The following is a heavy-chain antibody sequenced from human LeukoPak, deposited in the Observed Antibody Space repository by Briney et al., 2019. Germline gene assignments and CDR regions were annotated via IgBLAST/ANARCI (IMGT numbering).Heavy chain of an antibody. CDR1: GFTFSDAW. J-gene: IGHJ4*02. V-gene: IGHV4-34*01. CDR3: ARGPRGTMVRGAPFDY. CDR2: INHSGST. D-gene: IGHD3-10*01. Sequence: PGGSLRLSCAASGFTFSDAWMNWVRQPPGKGLEWVGEINHSGSTNYNPSLKSRVTISVDTSKNQFSLKLSSVTAADTAVYYCARGPRGTMVRGAPFDYWGQGTLVTVSS.